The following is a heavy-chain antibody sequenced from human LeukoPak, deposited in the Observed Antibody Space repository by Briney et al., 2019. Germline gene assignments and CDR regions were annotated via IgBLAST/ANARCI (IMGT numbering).Heavy chain of an antibody. J-gene: IGHJ6*03. CDR3: ARDRGAAAGTGGYMDV. V-gene: IGHV1-46*01. D-gene: IGHD6-13*01. CDR1: GYTFTSYY. CDR2: INPSGGST. Sequence: GASVKVSCKASGYTFTSYYMHWVRQAPGQGLEWMGIINPSGGSTSYAQKFQGRVAMTRDMSTSTVYMELSSPRSEDTAVYYCARDRGAAAGTGGYMDVWGKGTTVTVSS.